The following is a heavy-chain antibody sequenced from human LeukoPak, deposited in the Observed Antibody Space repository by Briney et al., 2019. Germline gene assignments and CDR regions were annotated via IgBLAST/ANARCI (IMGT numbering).Heavy chain of an antibody. J-gene: IGHJ6*02. Sequence: PGGSLRLSCAASGFTFSSYSMTWVRQAPGKGLEWVSSISSSSSYIYYADSVKGRFTISRDNAKNSLYLQMNSLRAEDTAVYYXXXXRPQGTGGSSGMDVWGQGTTVTVSS. CDR3: XXXRPQGTGGSSGMDV. CDR1: GFTFSSYS. V-gene: IGHV3-21*01. CDR2: ISSSSSYI. D-gene: IGHD2-8*02.